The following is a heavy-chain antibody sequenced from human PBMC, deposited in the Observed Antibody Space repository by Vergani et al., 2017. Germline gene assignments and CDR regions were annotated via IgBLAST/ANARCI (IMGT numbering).Heavy chain of an antibody. CDR1: GFTFSTYA. CDR2: LTGGGGST. D-gene: IGHD1-26*01. CDR3: VKDAGSYENCFDS. Sequence: EVQLLESGGSLKQPGGSVRLSCAASGFTFSTYAMHWVRQAPGKGLEWVSALTGGGGSTYYADSFKGRFIISRANSRDTLYLQMNSLRPEDTATYYCVKDAGSYENCFDSWGQGTLVTVSS. J-gene: IGHJ5*01. V-gene: IGHV3-23*01.